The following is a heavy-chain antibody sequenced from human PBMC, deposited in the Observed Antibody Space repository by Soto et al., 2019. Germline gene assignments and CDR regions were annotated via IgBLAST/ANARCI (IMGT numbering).Heavy chain of an antibody. J-gene: IGHJ5*01. CDR3: ERGGIVVPQVDS. V-gene: IGHV3-33*01. CDR1: GFTFSSYG. CDR2: IWPDGGNK. Sequence: QVRLEESGGGVVQLGRSRRLSCVVSGFTFSSYGMHWVRQAPGKGPEWVASIWPDGGNKMYADSVKGRFTISRDNSKKSRILEMNSLGGEDTAVYYCERGGIVVPQVDSWGRGSPVTVS. D-gene: IGHD3-10*01.